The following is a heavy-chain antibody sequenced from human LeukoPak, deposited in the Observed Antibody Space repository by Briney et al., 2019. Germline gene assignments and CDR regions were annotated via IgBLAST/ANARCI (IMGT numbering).Heavy chain of an antibody. Sequence: PGGSLRLSCAASGFTFSDYYMSWIRQAPGKGLEWVSYISTSSSSTNYADSVKGRFTVSRDNAKNLLYLQMDSLRAEDTAVYYCGKDLLSDSSAWYLTPFDYWGQGTLVTVSS. J-gene: IGHJ4*02. CDR1: GFTFSDYY. CDR3: GKDLLSDSSAWYLTPFDY. V-gene: IGHV3-11*05. D-gene: IGHD6-19*01. CDR2: ISTSSSST.